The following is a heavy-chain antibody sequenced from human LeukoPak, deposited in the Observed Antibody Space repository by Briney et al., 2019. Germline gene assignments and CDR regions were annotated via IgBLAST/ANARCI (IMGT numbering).Heavy chain of an antibody. CDR1: GFTFSNYG. V-gene: IGHV3-30*18. J-gene: IGHJ6*02. CDR3: AKEGAGWGAAAGYYHYGLDV. CDR2: ISYDGSNE. Sequence: GGSLRLSCAASGFTFSNYGMHWVRQAPGKGLEWVAVISYDGSNENYADSVEGRFTISRDNPNNTLYLQMNSLRPEDTAEYYCAKEGAGWGAAAGYYHYGLDVWGQGTTATVSS. D-gene: IGHD1-26*01.